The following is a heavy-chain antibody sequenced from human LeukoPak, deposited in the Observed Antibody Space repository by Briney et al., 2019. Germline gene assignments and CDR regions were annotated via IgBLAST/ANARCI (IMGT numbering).Heavy chain of an antibody. Sequence: GGSLGLSCAASGFTFSNYGMSWVRQAPGKGLEWVSTISGSGSATYNAGSVKGRFTTSRDNSNNTLYLQMNSLRAEDTAVYYCAKTEAPAAIRAGSDYWGQGTLVTVSS. J-gene: IGHJ4*02. CDR1: GFTFSNYG. V-gene: IGHV3-23*01. CDR2: ISGSGSAT. D-gene: IGHD2-2*02. CDR3: AKTEAPAAIRAGSDY.